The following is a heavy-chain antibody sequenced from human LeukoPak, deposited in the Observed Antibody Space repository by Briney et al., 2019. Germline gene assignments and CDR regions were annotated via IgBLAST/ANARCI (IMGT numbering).Heavy chain of an antibody. CDR1: GFTFSSYG. V-gene: IGHV3-23*01. CDR2: ISDSGGNT. CDR3: AQDEGFSWHVWWDH. D-gene: IGHD3-16*01. Sequence: PGGSLRLSCAASGFTFSSYGMSWVRQAPGNGLEWVSAISDSGGNTFYADSVKGRFTISRDTSKNTLYLQMNSLRAEDTAVYYCAQDEGFSWHVWWDHWGQGTLVTVSS. J-gene: IGHJ4*02.